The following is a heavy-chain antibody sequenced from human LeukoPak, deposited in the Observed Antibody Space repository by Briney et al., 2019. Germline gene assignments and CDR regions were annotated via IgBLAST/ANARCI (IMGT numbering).Heavy chain of an antibody. V-gene: IGHV4-61*01. D-gene: IGHD2-2*01. CDR3: ARAKDIVVV. Sequence: TSETLSLTCTVSGASVSSSRHYWIWIRQPPGKGLEWIGYIYHGSATYNPSLESRVSISMDTSKNQFSLKVTSVTAADTAVYYCARAKDIVVVWGQRTLVTVSS. CDR1: GASVSSSRHY. CDR2: IYHGSA. J-gene: IGHJ4*02.